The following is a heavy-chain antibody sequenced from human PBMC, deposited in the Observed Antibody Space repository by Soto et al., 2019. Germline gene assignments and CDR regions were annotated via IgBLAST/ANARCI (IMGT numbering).Heavy chain of an antibody. CDR2: FYYSGST. V-gene: IGHV4-59*08. Sequence: PSETLSLTCTVSGGSISSYYWIWIRQPPGKGLEWIGYFYYSGSTNYNPSLKSRVAISVDTSKNHFSLKLSSVTAADTAVYYCERLSYSSRWSNWFDPWGQGTLVTVSS. J-gene: IGHJ5*02. D-gene: IGHD6-13*01. CDR3: ERLSYSSRWSNWFDP. CDR1: GGSISSYY.